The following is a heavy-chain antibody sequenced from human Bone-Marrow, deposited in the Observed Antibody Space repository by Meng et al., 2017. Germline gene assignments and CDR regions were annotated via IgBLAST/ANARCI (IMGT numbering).Heavy chain of an antibody. Sequence: QGQLVQCGAEVKKPGASVKVSCKASGYTFTSYAMHWVRQAPGQRLEWMGWINAGNGNTKYSQKFQGRVTITRDTSASTAYMELSSLRSEDTAVYYCARRTAVSGMTFDYWGQGTLVTVSS. CDR3: ARRTAVSGMTFDY. J-gene: IGHJ4*02. CDR2: INAGNGNT. CDR1: GYTFTSYA. D-gene: IGHD4-17*01. V-gene: IGHV1-3*01.